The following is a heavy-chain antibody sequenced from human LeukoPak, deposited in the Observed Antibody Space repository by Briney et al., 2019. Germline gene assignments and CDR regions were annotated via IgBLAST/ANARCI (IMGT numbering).Heavy chain of an antibody. CDR2: IYYSGST. CDR3: AGGSTQYYDFWSGYFPFDY. Sequence: KPSETLSLTCTVSGGSISSGGYYWSWIRQHPGKGLEWIGYIYYSGSTYYNPSLKSRVTISVDTSKNQFSLKLSSVTAADTAVYYCAGGSTQYYDFWSGYFPFDYWGQGTLVTVSS. V-gene: IGHV4-31*03. D-gene: IGHD3-3*01. CDR1: GGSISSGGYY. J-gene: IGHJ4*02.